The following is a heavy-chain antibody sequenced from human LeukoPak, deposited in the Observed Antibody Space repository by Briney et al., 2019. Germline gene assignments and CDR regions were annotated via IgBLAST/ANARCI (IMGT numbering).Heavy chain of an antibody. Sequence: GASVKVSCKASGYTFTSYGISWVRQAPGQGLEWMGWISAYNGNTNYAQKLQGRVTITTDESTSTAYMELSSLRSEDTAVYYCVGTGYCSGGSCYSSDFDYWGQGTLVTVSS. J-gene: IGHJ4*02. D-gene: IGHD2-15*01. CDR2: ISAYNGNT. CDR1: GYTFTSYG. CDR3: VGTGYCSGGSCYSSDFDY. V-gene: IGHV1-18*01.